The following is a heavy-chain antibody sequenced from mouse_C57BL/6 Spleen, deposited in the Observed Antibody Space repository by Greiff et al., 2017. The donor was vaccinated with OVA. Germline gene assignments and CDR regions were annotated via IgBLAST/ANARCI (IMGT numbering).Heavy chain of an antibody. J-gene: IGHJ4*01. CDR1: GYTFTSYW. CDR3: ARRGSSYPYAMDY. D-gene: IGHD1-1*01. CDR2: IDPSDSYT. Sequence: QVQLQQPGAELVMPGASVKLSCKASGYTFTSYWMHWVKQRPGQGLEWIGEIDPSDSYTNYNQKFEGKSTLTVDKSSSTAYMQLSSLTSEDSAVYYCARRGSSYPYAMDYWGQGTSVTVSS. V-gene: IGHV1-69*01.